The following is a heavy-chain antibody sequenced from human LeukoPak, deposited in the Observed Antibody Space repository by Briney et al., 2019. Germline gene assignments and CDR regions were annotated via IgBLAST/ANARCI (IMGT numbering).Heavy chain of an antibody. CDR2: IIPIFGTA. CDR1: GGTFSSYA. J-gene: IGHJ4*02. V-gene: IGHV1-69*13. Sequence: SVKVSCKASGGTFSSYAISWVRQAPGQGLEWMGGIIPIFGTANYAQKFQGRVTITADESTSTAYMELSSLRSEDTAVYYCAIPNYDILTGPDLYYFDYWGQGTLVTDSS. D-gene: IGHD3-9*01. CDR3: AIPNYDILTGPDLYYFDY.